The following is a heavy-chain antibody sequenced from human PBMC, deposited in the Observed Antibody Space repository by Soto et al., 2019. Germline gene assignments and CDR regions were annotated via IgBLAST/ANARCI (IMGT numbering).Heavy chain of an antibody. CDR3: VAWVSVHFDY. CDR1: GFRISGHG. Sequence: EVQLWESGGGLVQPGGSLRLSCAASGFRISGHGMTWARQAPGKGLEWVSSTDHTGRNTHYADSVQGRFTISKDNARETVDLQMNSLRAEDTALYYCVAWVSVHFDYWGQGALVTVSS. J-gene: IGHJ4*02. V-gene: IGHV3-23*05. D-gene: IGHD2-21*01. CDR2: TDHTGRNT.